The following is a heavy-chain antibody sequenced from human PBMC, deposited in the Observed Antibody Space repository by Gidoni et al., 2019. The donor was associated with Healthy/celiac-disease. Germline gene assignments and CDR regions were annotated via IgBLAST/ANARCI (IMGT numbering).Heavy chain of an antibody. V-gene: IGHV3-9*01. J-gene: IGHJ4*02. CDR2: ISWNSGSI. CDR1: GFTFDDYA. D-gene: IGHD1-1*01. Sequence: DVQLVESGGGLVQPGWSLRLSCAASGFTFDDYARHWFRQAPGKGREWVSGISWNSGSIGYADSVKGRFTISRDNAKNSLYLQMNSLRAEDTALYYCAKDKSYDWNDLNEYFDYWGQGTLVTVSS. CDR3: AKDKSYDWNDLNEYFDY.